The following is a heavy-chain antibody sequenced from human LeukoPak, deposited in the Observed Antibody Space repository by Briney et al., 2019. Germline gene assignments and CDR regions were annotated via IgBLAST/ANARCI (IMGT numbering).Heavy chain of an antibody. CDR3: AGYSYGHDIDY. Sequence: SETLSLTRTVSGGSISSYYWSWIRQPPGKGLEWIGYIYYSGSTNYNPSLKSRVTISVDTSKNQFSLKLSSVTAADTAVCYCAGYSYGHDIDYWGQGTLVAVSS. V-gene: IGHV4-59*03. CDR2: IYYSGST. D-gene: IGHD5-18*01. J-gene: IGHJ4*02. CDR1: GGSISSYY.